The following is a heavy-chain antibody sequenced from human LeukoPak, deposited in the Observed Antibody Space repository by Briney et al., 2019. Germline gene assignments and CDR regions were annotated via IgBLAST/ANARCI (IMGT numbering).Heavy chain of an antibody. J-gene: IGHJ4*02. V-gene: IGHV4-4*07. CDR2: IYSSGST. CDR1: GGSISSYY. Sequence: PSETLSITCTVSGGSISSYYWSWIRQPAGKGLQWIGRIYSSGSTNYNPSLKSRVTMSIDTSKNQFSLRLSSVTAADTAVYYCARDLGFWSGPDYWGQGTLVTVSS. D-gene: IGHD3-3*01. CDR3: ARDLGFWSGPDY.